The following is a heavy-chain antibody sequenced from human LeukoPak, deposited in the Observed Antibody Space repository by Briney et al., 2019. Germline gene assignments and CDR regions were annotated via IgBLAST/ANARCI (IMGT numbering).Heavy chain of an antibody. CDR2: IIPIFGTA. D-gene: IGHD3-22*01. CDR3: ARVTPYYDSSGYYSI. Sequence: ASVKVSCKASGGTFSSYAISWVRQAPGQGLEWMGGIIPIFGTANYAQKFQGRVTITTDESTSTAYMELSSLRSEDTAVYYCARVTPYYDSSGYYSIWGQGTLVTVSS. CDR1: GGTFSSYA. V-gene: IGHV1-69*05. J-gene: IGHJ4*02.